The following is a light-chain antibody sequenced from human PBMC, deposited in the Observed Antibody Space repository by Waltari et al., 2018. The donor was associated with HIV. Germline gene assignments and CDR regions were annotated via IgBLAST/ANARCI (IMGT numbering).Light chain of an antibody. CDR1: SSNLANNY. CDR2: DKH. J-gene: IGLJ3*02. V-gene: IGLV1-51*01. Sequence: QSMLTQPPSVSAAPGQKVTISCSGSSSNLANNYVSWYQHLPGATPKPVIYDKHNRPSGIPDRFSGSKSGASATLVITGLQTGDEGDYYCGTWDSSLNAGVFGGGTKLTVL. CDR3: GTWDSSLNAGV.